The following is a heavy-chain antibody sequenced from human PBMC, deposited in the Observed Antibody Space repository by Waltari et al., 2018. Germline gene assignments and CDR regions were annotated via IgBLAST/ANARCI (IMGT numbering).Heavy chain of an antibody. CDR3: ARGGSSSCDY. D-gene: IGHD1-26*01. V-gene: IGHV1-2*02. Sequence: QVQLVQSGAEVQKPGASVKVSCKASGYTFTGYYMHWGRQAPGQGLEWMGWSNTNSGDTNSAQKFQGRVTVTRDTSISTAYMELSRLTSDDTAVYYCARGGSSSCDYWGQGTLVTVSP. CDR2: SNTNSGDT. J-gene: IGHJ4*02. CDR1: GYTFTGYY.